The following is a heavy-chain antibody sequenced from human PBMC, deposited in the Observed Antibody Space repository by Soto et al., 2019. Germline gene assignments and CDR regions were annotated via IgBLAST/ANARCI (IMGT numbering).Heavy chain of an antibody. CDR1: GGSISSGGYY. J-gene: IGHJ4*02. V-gene: IGHV4-31*03. CDR3: ARECDDDSSCYYRGGFDY. D-gene: IGHD3-22*01. CDR2: FYYSGST. Sequence: QVQLQESGPGLVKPSQTLSLTCTVSGGSISSGGYYWSWIRQHPGKRLEWIGYFYYSGSTFYNPSLKSRVSRSRDTSTNQFSLKLSSVTAAHTAVYHWARECDDDSSCYYRGGFDYWGQGTLVTVSS.